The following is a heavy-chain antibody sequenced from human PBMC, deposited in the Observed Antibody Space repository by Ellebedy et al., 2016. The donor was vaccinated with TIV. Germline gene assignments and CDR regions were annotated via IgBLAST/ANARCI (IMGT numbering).Heavy chain of an antibody. CDR1: GYMFSTYW. J-gene: IGHJ2*01. CDR2: IYPDDSDT. Sequence: GESLKISXKASGYMFSTYWLAWVRQMPGKGLEWVGIIYPDDSDTRYSPSFQGQVTISVDKSTGTAYLQWSSLKASDTAMYYCARHGWESLPYWHLDLWGRGTLVTVSS. V-gene: IGHV5-51*01. CDR3: ARHGWESLPYWHLDL. D-gene: IGHD1-26*01.